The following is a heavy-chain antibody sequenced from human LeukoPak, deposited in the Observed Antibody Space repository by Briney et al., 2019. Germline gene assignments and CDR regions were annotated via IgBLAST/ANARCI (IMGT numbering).Heavy chain of an antibody. Sequence: SGGSLRLSCAASGFTFSTSAMNWVRQAPGRGLEWVSSISPTGGAIFYADSLRGRFTISRDNAKNSLYLQMNSLRAEDTALYFCASGIRERGFDYWGQGTLVTVSS. D-gene: IGHD1-1*01. J-gene: IGHJ4*02. CDR3: ASGIRERGFDY. CDR2: ISPTGGAI. V-gene: IGHV3-21*01. CDR1: GFTFSTSA.